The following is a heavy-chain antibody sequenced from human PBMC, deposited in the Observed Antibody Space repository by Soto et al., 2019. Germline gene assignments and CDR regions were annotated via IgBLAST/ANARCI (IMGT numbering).Heavy chain of an antibody. D-gene: IGHD6-19*01. CDR2: ITGSGDNT. CDR3: AKEVAVAGAGAFDH. V-gene: IGHV3-23*01. CDR1: GFTFSNYA. J-gene: IGHJ4*02. Sequence: GGSLRLSCAASGFTFSNYAMSWVRQAPGKGLEWVSAITGSGDNTYYADSVKGRFTISRDNSKNTLYLQMNSLRADDTAVYYCAKEVAVAGAGAFDHWGQGALVTVSS.